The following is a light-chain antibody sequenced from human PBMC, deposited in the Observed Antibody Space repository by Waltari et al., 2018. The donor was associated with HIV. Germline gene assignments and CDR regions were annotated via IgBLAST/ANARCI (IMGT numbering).Light chain of an antibody. CDR2: EVN. Sequence: QSALTQPASVSGSFGQSITISCTGTSSDVGSYNIVSWYQHHPGKAPKLIIYEVNKRPSGVSNRFSGSKSGNTASLTVSGLQAEDEADYYCCSYAGSSIPFGGGTKLTVL. V-gene: IGLV2-23*02. J-gene: IGLJ2*01. CDR3: CSYAGSSIP. CDR1: SSDVGSYNI.